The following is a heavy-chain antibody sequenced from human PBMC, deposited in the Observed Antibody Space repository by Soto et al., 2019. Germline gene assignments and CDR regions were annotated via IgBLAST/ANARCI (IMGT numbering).Heavy chain of an antibody. CDR2: IWYDGSNK. CDR1: GFTFSSYG. V-gene: IGHV3-33*01. J-gene: IGHJ6*03. D-gene: IGHD4-4*01. CDR3: ARDGRNGYYYYMDV. Sequence: QVQLVESGGGVVQPGRSLRLSCAASGFTFSSYGMHWVRQAPGKGLEWVAVIWYDGSNKYYADSVKGRFTISRDNSKNTLYLQMNSLRAEDMAVYYCARDGRNGYYYYMDVWGKGTTVTVSS.